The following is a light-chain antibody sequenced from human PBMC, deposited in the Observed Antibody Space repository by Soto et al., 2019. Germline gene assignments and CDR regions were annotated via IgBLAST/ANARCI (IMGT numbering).Light chain of an antibody. V-gene: IGLV2-8*01. CDR3: TSYVGSDTWV. Sequence: QSALTQPPSASGAPGQSVTIACTGTSSDVGAYKYVSWYQQYPGKAPKLMSYEVSKRPSGVPARFSGSKSGNTASLTVSGLQSEDEADYYCTSYVGSDTWVFGGGTKVTVL. CDR1: SSDVGAYKY. CDR2: EVS. J-gene: IGLJ3*02.